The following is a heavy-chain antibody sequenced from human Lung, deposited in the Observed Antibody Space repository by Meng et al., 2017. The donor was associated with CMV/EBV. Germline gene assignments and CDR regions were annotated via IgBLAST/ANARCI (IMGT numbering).Heavy chain of an antibody. Sequence: GQLREPGPALVKPPETLSLTCAVSGDSITNHNWWAWVRQPPGKGLEWIGEIPHRGSSAYNPSLKSRVSMSIDKSKNQFSLKLTSVTAADTAVYHCLRRSGGSVWGQGTLVTVSS. CDR1: GDSITNHNW. CDR3: LRRSGGSV. J-gene: IGHJ1*01. D-gene: IGHD3-10*01. V-gene: IGHV4-4*03. CDR2: IPHRGSS.